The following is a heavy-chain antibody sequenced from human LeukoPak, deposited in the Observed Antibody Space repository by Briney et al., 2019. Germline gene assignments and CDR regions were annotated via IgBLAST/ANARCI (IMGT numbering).Heavy chain of an antibody. CDR1: GFTFRNCA. J-gene: IGHJ4*02. CDR3: AKERSWELLLTPTDY. CDR2: IRYDGSNK. Sequence: LGRSLRLSCTASGFTFRNCAMHWVRQAPGKGLEWVAFIRYDGSNKYYADSVKGRFTISRDNSKNTLYLQMNSLRAEDTAVYYCAKERSWELLLTPTDYWGQGTLVTVSS. D-gene: IGHD1-26*01. V-gene: IGHV3-30*02.